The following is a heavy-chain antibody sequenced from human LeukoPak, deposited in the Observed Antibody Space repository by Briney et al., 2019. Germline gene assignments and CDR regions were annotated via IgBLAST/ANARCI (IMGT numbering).Heavy chain of an antibody. CDR2: ISYDGSNK. D-gene: IGHD5-12*01. CDR3: AKDLEEIVATIHPPYYYYGMDV. CDR1: GFTFSSYG. J-gene: IGHJ6*02. V-gene: IGHV3-30*18. Sequence: GGSLRLSCAASGFTFSSYGMHWVRQAPGKGLEWVAVISYDGSNKYYADSVKGRFTISRDNSKNTLYLQMNSLRAEDTAVYYCAKDLEEIVATIHPPYYYYGMDVWGQGTTVTVSS.